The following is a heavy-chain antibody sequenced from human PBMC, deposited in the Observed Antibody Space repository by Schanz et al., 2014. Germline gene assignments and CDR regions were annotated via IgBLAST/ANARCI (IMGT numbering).Heavy chain of an antibody. J-gene: IGHJ4*02. Sequence: QVQLVESGGGVVQPGRSLKLSCAASGFTFNDYAMHWVRQAPGKGLEWLSYISRDGTTSYYADSVKGRFTISRDNAKNSLYLEMTSLRGEDTAVYYCARDYAGFDCWGQGTLVTVSS. CDR3: ARDYAGFDC. CDR1: GFTFNDYA. V-gene: IGHV3-11*04. D-gene: IGHD3-16*01. CDR2: ISRDGTTS.